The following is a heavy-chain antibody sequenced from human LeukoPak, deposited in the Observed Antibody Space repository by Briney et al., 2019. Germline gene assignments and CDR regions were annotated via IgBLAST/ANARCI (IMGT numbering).Heavy chain of an antibody. D-gene: IGHD3-22*01. Sequence: SETLSLTCAVYGGSFSGYYWSWIRQPPGKGLEWIGEINHSGSTNYNPSLKSRVTMSVDTSKNQIFLKLSSVTAADTAVYYCARVTDDSSGYLNYWGQGTLVTVSS. J-gene: IGHJ4*02. V-gene: IGHV4-34*01. CDR2: INHSGST. CDR3: ARVTDDSSGYLNY. CDR1: GGSFSGYY.